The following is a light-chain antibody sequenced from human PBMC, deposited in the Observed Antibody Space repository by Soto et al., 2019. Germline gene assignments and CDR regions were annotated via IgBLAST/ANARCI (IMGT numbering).Light chain of an antibody. J-gene: IGLJ1*01. CDR2: RNN. CDR1: SSNIGSDT. V-gene: IGLV1-44*01. Sequence: QSVLTQPHSASGTPGQRVTISCSGSSSNIGSDTVNWYQQLPGTAPKLLIYRNNQRPSGVPDRFSGSKSGTSASLAISGLQSEDEADCYCAAWDNSLNAYVFGTGTKVTVL. CDR3: AAWDNSLNAYV.